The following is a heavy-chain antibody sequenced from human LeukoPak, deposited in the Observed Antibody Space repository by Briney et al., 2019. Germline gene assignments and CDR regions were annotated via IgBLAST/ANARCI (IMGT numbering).Heavy chain of an antibody. D-gene: IGHD4-17*01. J-gene: IGHJ6*02. CDR2: IIPIFGTA. CDR1: GGTFSSYA. Sequence: SVKVSCTASGGTFSSYAISWVRQAPGQGLEWMGGIIPIFGTANYAQKFQGRVTITADESTSTAYMELSSLRSEDTAVYYCARDLYGDYEDYYYYGMDVWGQGTTVTVSS. V-gene: IGHV1-69*01. CDR3: ARDLYGDYEDYYYYGMDV.